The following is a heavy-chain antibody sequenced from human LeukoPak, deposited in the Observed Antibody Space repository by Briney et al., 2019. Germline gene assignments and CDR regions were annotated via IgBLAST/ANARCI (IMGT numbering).Heavy chain of an antibody. V-gene: IGHV3-11*01. CDR3: AKPARTDYADY. D-gene: IGHD1-14*01. Sequence: GGSLRLSCAASGFTFSDYYMSWIRQAPGKGLEWVSYISSSGSTIYYADSVKGRFTISRDNAKNSLYLQMNSLRAEDTAVYYCAKPARTDYADYWGQGTLVTVSS. CDR1: GFTFSDYY. J-gene: IGHJ4*02. CDR2: ISSSGSTI.